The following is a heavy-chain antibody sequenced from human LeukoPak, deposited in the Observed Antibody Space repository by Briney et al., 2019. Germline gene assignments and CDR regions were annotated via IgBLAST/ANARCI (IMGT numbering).Heavy chain of an antibody. J-gene: IGHJ4*02. CDR3: TTIKRGNIFGYFDF. V-gene: IGHV4-59*11. D-gene: IGHD5-18*01. CDR2: VFDSGRT. Sequence: SETLSLTCTVSGGSMTTHHWNWIRQTPGKGLEWIGYVFDSGRTKENPSLKSRVTLSADTSKDQSSLRLSSVTAADTAVYYCTTIKRGNIFGYFDFWGQGILVTVSS. CDR1: GGSMTTHH.